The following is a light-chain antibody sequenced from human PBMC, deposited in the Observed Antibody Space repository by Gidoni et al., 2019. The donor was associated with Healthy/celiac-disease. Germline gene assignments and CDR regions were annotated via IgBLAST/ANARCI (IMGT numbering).Light chain of an antibody. V-gene: IGKV1-39*01. CDR3: QQSYSTLWT. Sequence: DIQMTQSPSSLSAPVGDRVTITCRASQSISSHLNWYQQKPGKAPKLLIYAASSLQSGVPTRFSGSGSGTDFTLTISSLQPEDFATYYCQQSYSTLWTFGQGTKVEIK. CDR1: QSISSH. J-gene: IGKJ1*01. CDR2: AAS.